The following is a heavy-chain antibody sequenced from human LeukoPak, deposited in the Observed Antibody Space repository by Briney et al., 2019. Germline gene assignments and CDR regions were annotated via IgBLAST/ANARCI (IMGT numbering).Heavy chain of an antibody. V-gene: IGHV5-51*01. Sequence: GESLKISCKGSGYSFTSYWIGWVRQMPGKGLEWMGIIYPGDSDTRYSPSFQGQVTISADKSISTAYLQWSSLKASVTAMYYCARWTYYYGSGSYPDAFDIWGQGTMVTVSS. D-gene: IGHD3-10*01. CDR2: IYPGDSDT. CDR1: GYSFTSYW. J-gene: IGHJ3*02. CDR3: ARWTYYYGSGSYPDAFDI.